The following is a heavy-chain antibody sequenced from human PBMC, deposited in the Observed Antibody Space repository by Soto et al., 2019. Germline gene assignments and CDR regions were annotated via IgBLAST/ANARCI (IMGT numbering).Heavy chain of an antibody. J-gene: IGHJ4*02. CDR2: IYSGGST. Sequence: PVGSLRLSCAASGFTVSSNYMSWVRQAPGKGLEWVSVIYSGGSTYYADSVKGRFTISRDNSKNTLYLQMNSLRAEDTAVYYCARETSSGGFDYWGQGTLVTVSS. V-gene: IGHV3-53*01. D-gene: IGHD2-2*01. CDR3: ARETSSGGFDY. CDR1: GFTVSSNY.